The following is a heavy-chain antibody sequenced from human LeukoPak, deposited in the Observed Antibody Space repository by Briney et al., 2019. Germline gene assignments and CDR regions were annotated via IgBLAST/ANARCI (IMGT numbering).Heavy chain of an antibody. CDR1: GFTFDDYA. CDR3: AKAMSYYYDSSGYRFDY. CDR2: ISWNSGSI. J-gene: IGHJ4*02. D-gene: IGHD3-22*01. V-gene: IGHV3-9*01. Sequence: GGSLRLSCAASGFTFDDYAMHWVRQAPGKGLEWVSGISWNSGSIGYPDSVKGRFTISRDNPKNSLYLQMNSLRAEDTALYYCAKAMSYYYDSSGYRFDYWGQGTLVTVSS.